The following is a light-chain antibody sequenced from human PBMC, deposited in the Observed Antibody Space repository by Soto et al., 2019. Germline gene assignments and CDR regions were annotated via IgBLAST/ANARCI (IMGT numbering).Light chain of an antibody. CDR2: DAS. J-gene: IGKJ1*01. CDR3: QQYNNWPSWT. CDR1: QTVGSN. V-gene: IGKV3-15*01. Sequence: ERVLTQARATLSVSPGQRAALSCRASQTVGSNLAWYQQKPGQAPRLLIYDASTRATGFPARFSGSGSGTEFTLTISSLQSEDFAVYYCQQYNNWPSWTFGQGTKVDIK.